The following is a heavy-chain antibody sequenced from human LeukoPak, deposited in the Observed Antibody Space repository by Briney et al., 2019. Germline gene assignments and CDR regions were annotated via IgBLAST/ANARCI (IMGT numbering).Heavy chain of an antibody. CDR1: GGSISSYY. V-gene: IGHV4-59*01. CDR2: IYYSGST. J-gene: IGHJ4*02. CDR3: ARVAPSYYDSSGYYFLDY. Sequence: PSETLSLTCTVSGGSISSYYWSWIRQPPGKGLEWIGYIYYSGSTNYNPSLKSRVTISVDMSKNQFSLKLSSVTAADTAVYYCARVAPSYYDSSGYYFLDYWGQGTLVTVSS. D-gene: IGHD3-22*01.